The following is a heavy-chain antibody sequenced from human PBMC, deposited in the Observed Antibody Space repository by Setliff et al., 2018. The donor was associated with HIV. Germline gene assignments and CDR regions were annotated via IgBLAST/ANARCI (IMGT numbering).Heavy chain of an antibody. CDR1: GDSIGTPSYF. Sequence: SETLSLTCTVSGDSIGTPSYFWGWIRQSPGKGLEWIGSIYYSGSSYYSPSLRSRLTISIDTAENRISLRLSSVTAADTALYYCARQNFSDSSGYGAGGTFDVWGRGTMVTVS. D-gene: IGHD3-22*01. CDR3: ARQNFSDSSGYGAGGTFDV. CDR2: IYYSGSS. J-gene: IGHJ3*01. V-gene: IGHV4-39*01.